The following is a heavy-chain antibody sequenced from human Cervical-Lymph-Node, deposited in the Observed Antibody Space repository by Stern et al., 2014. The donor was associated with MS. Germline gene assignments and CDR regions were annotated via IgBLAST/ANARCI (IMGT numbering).Heavy chain of an antibody. CDR1: GYTFTSYD. D-gene: IGHD2-15*01. J-gene: IGHJ3*02. V-gene: IGHV1-8*01. CDR3: ARDCSGSRCEGDAFDI. CDR2: MNPNSGNR. Sequence: QEQLMQSGAEVKKPGASVKVSCKASGYTFTSYDFNWVRQATGQGLEWMGWMNPNSGNRGYAQKFQGRVTMTRDTSISTAYMELSSLTSEDTAVYYCARDCSGSRCEGDAFDIWGQGTLVTVSS.